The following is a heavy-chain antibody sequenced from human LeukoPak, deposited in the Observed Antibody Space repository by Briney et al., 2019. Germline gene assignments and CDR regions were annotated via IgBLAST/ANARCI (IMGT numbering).Heavy chain of an antibody. CDR3: ARLGTTVTPDY. D-gene: IGHD4-17*01. CDR2: IYHSGST. CDR1: GGSISSYY. V-gene: IGHV4-38-2*02. J-gene: IGHJ4*02. Sequence: PSETLSLTCTASGGSISSYYWGWIRQPPGKGLEWIASIYHSGSTYYNPSLKSRVTISVDTSKNQFSLNLISVTAADTAVYYCARLGTTVTPDYWGQGTLVTVSS.